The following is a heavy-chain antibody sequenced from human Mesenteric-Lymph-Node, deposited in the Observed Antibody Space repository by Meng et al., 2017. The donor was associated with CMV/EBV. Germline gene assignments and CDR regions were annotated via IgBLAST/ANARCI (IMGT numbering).Heavy chain of an antibody. J-gene: IGHJ5*02. CDR3: MRGAGEGGRDWFDP. CDR2: MNSNSGNT. CDR1: GYTFIDHD. Sequence: ASVQVSCKASGYTFIDHDINWVRQAAGQGLEWMGWMNSNSGNTGYAQKFQGRVTMTRDTSVSTAYMELSSLRFDDTAIYYCMRGAGEGGRDWFDPWGQGTLVTVSS. D-gene: IGHD2-15*01. V-gene: IGHV1-8*01.